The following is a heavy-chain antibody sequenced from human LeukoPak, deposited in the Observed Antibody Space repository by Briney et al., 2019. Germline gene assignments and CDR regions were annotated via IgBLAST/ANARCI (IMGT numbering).Heavy chain of an antibody. CDR2: ITSSGSYT. CDR1: GFTFSDYY. CDR3: ASVRYNFPLY. J-gene: IGHJ4*02. V-gene: IGHV3-11*03. Sequence: GGSLRLSCAASGFTFSDYYMSWIRQAPGKGLEWVSYITSSGSYTNYADSVKGRFTISRDNAKKSLYLQMHSLRAEDTAVYYCASVRYNFPLYWDQGTLVTVSS. D-gene: IGHD2/OR15-2a*01.